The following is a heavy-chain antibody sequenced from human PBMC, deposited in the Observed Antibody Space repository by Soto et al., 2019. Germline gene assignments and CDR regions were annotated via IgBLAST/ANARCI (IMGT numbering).Heavy chain of an antibody. CDR3: ARGPELAPPIVFDP. CDR1: GFTFSDHY. Sequence: VGFLRFSCAASGFTFSDHYMAWIRQAPGKGLEWLSYISGRGSTTYLATSVKGRFTVSRDNAKNSLHLQLNSLRAEDTAVYYCARGPELAPPIVFDPWGQGTLVTVSS. J-gene: IGHJ5*02. V-gene: IGHV3-11*01. CDR2: ISGRGSTT. D-gene: IGHD1-26*01.